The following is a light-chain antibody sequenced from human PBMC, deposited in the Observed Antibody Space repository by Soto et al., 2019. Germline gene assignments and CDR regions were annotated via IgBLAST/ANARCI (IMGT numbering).Light chain of an antibody. J-gene: IGKJ1*01. V-gene: IGKV1-5*03. CDR2: KAS. CDR1: QSISNW. CDR3: QQYRSLGS. Sequence: DIQMTQYPSTLSASVGDRVTITCRASQSISNWLAWYQQKPGETPKLLIYKASTLETGVPSRFSGSGSETEFTLTISSLQPDDFATYYCQQYRSLGSFSQGTKVEIK.